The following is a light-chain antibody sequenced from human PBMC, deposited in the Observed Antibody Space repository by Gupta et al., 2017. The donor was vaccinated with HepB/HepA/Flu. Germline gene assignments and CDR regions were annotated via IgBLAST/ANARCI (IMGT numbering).Light chain of an antibody. CDR3: QHTKDNLSS. CDR2: KID. J-gene: IGKJ1*01. Sequence: DIQLTQSPSSLAAAVGDSVTITCRASPKIISNSFAWHHQRPGKAPKLLIYKIDLLNNGVPSRFSGSGSGTEFTLAISNLQPEDFGTYYCQHTKDNLSSFGQGTRVEI. CDR1: PKIISNS. V-gene: IGKV1-5*03.